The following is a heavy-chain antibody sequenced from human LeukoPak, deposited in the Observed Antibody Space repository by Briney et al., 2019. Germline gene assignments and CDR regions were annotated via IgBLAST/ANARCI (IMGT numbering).Heavy chain of an antibody. Sequence: KPSETLSLTCTVSGGSISSYYWSWIRQPAGKGLEWIGRIYTSGSTNYNPSLKSRVTTSVDTSKNQFSLKLSSVTAADTAVYYCARVKVGALGYNWFDPWGQGTLVTVSS. CDR2: IYTSGST. CDR3: ARVKVGALGYNWFDP. J-gene: IGHJ5*02. V-gene: IGHV4-4*07. D-gene: IGHD1-26*01. CDR1: GGSISSYY.